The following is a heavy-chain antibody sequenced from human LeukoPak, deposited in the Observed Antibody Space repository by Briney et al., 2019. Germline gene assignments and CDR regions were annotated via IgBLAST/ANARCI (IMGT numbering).Heavy chain of an antibody. J-gene: IGHJ6*03. CDR2: INPNSGGT. D-gene: IGHD6-13*01. CDR1: GYTFTGYY. V-gene: IGHV1-2*02. CDR3: ARLSIAAAGTGLYYMDV. Sequence: ASVKVSCKASGYTFTGYYMHWVRQAPGQGLEWMGWINPNSGGTNYAQKFQGRVTMTRDTSISTAYMELSRLRSDDTAVYYCARLSIAAAGTGLYYMDVWGKGTTVTVSS.